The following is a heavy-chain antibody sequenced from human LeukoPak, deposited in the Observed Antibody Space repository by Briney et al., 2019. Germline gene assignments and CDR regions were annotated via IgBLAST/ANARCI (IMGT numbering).Heavy chain of an antibody. CDR2: ISAYNGNT. V-gene: IGHV1-18*01. Sequence: ASVKVSCKASGYTFTSYGISWVRQAPAQGLEWMGWISAYNGNTNYAQKFQGRVTITADESTSTAYMELSSLRSEDTAVYYCARYETPGGADAFDIWGQGTMVNVSS. CDR1: GYTFTSYG. J-gene: IGHJ3*02. D-gene: IGHD2-21*01. CDR3: ARYETPGGADAFDI.